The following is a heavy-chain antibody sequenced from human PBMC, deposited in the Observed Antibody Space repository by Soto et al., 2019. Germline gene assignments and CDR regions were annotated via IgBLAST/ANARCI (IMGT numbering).Heavy chain of an antibody. CDR3: ARDKITGIFDY. D-gene: IGHD2-8*02. V-gene: IGHV4-34*01. CDR1: GGSFSGYY. CDR2: INHSGST. Sequence: QVQLQQWGAGLLKPSETLSLTCAVYGGSFSGYYWTWIRQPPGTGLEWSGEINHSGSTNYNPSLKSRVPISVDTPPNQFSLKLTSVTAADTAVYYCARDKITGIFDYWGQGTLVTVSS. J-gene: IGHJ4*02.